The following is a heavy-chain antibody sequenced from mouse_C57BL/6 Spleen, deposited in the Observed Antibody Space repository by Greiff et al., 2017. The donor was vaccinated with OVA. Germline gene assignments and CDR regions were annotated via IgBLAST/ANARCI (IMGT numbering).Heavy chain of an antibody. CDR2: IDPSDSET. CDR3: ARSDPYYGDAMDY. CDR1: GYTFTSYW. D-gene: IGHD2-10*01. V-gene: IGHV1-52*01. J-gene: IGHJ4*01. Sequence: QVQLQQPGAELVRPGSSVKLSCKASGYTFTSYWMHWVKQRPIQGLEWIGNIDPSDSETHYNQKFKDKATLTVDKSSSTAYMQLISLTSEDSTVYDCARSDPYYGDAMDYWGQGTSVTVSS.